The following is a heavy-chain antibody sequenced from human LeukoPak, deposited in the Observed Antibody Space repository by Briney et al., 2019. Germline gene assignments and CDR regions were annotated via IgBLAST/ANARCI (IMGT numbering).Heavy chain of an antibody. Sequence: GGSLRLSCAASGFTFSSYWMSWVRQAPGKGLEWVSLISGSGATTSYAESVKGRFTISRDNSKDTLSLQMNSLKADDTAVYYCAKHLRYFYDYDAFHMWGQGTMVTVSS. CDR2: ISGSGATT. CDR1: GFTFSSYW. D-gene: IGHD3-22*01. V-gene: IGHV3-23*01. J-gene: IGHJ3*02. CDR3: AKHLRYFYDYDAFHM.